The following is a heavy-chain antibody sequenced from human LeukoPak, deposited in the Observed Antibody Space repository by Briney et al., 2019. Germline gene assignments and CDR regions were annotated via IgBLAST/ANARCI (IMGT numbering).Heavy chain of an antibody. CDR3: WAPRYYDFWSGYFATFDY. Sequence: PGRSLRLSCAASGFTFSNAWMNWVRQAPGKGLEWVGRIKSKTDGGTTDYAAPVKGRFTISSDDSKNTLYLQMNSLKTEDTAVYYCWAPRYYDFWSGYFATFDYWGQGTLVTVSS. CDR2: IKSKTDGGTT. CDR1: GFTFSNAW. V-gene: IGHV3-15*07. J-gene: IGHJ4*02. D-gene: IGHD3-3*01.